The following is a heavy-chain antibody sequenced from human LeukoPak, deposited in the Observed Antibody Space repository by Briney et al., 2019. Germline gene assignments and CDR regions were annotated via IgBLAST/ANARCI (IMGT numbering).Heavy chain of an antibody. Sequence: ASVKVSCKDSGGTFSSYAISWVRQAPGQGLEWMGRIIPILGIANYAQKFQGRVTITADKSTSTAYMELSSLRSEDTAVYYCARDSSGYLFDYWGQGTLVTVSS. CDR3: ARDSSGYLFDY. CDR1: GGTFSSYA. D-gene: IGHD3-22*01. V-gene: IGHV1-69*04. CDR2: IIPILGIA. J-gene: IGHJ4*02.